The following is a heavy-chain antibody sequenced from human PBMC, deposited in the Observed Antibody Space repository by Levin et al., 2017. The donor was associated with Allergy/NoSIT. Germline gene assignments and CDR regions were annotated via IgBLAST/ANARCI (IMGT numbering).Heavy chain of an antibody. CDR2: MNPNSGNT. J-gene: IGHJ6*03. V-gene: IGHV1-8*01. CDR1: GYTFTSYD. D-gene: IGHD6-6*01. Sequence: GASVKVSCKASGYTFTSYDINWVRQATGQGLEWMGWMNPNSGNTGYAQKFQGRVTMTRNTSISTAYMELSSLRSEDTAVYYCARAHFVAARPSYYYYYMDVWGKGTTVTVSS. CDR3: ARAHFVAARPSYYYYYMDV.